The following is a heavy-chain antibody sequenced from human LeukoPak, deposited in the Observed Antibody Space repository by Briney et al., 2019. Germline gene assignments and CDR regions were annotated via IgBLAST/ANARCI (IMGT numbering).Heavy chain of an antibody. CDR2: ISTYNGDT. V-gene: IGHV1-18*01. CDR3: ARDPSNTSGWYIYFDY. J-gene: IGHJ4*02. CDR1: GYIFKNYA. Sequence: GASVVVSCKASGYIFKNYAISWVRQAPGQGLEWMGWISTYNGDTNYAQKFQGRVTITKDTSASTAYMELRCLRSDDTAVYYCARDPSNTSGWYIYFDYWGQGALVTVSS. D-gene: IGHD6-19*01.